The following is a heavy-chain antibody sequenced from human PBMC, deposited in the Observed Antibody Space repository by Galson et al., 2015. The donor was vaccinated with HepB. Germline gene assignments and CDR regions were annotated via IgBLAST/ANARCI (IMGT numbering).Heavy chain of an antibody. CDR2: IRYDGSNK. J-gene: IGHJ4*02. CDR3: AKDYYDSSGRPFYFDY. V-gene: IGHV3-30*02. CDR1: GFTFSSYG. Sequence: SLRLSCAASGFTFSSYGMHWVRQAPGKGLEWVAFIRYDGSNKYYADSVKGRFTISRDNSKNTLYLQMNSLRAEDTAVYYCAKDYYDSSGRPFYFDYWGQGTLVTVSS. D-gene: IGHD3-22*01.